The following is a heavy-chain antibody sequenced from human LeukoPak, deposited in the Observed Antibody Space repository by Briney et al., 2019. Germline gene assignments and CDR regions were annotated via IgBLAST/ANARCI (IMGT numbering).Heavy chain of an antibody. Sequence: ASVKVSCKISGHTLTELSMHWVRRAPGKGLEWMGGFDPEDGETIYAQKFQGRVTMTEDTSTDTAYMELSSLRSEDTAVYYCATAGYYDILTGTLRAFDIWGQGTMVTVSS. CDR3: ATAGYYDILTGTLRAFDI. CDR1: GHTLTELS. D-gene: IGHD3-9*01. CDR2: FDPEDGET. V-gene: IGHV1-24*01. J-gene: IGHJ3*02.